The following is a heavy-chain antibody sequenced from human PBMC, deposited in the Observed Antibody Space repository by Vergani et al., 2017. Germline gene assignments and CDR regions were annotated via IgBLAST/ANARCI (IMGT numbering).Heavy chain of an antibody. J-gene: IGHJ6*02. Sequence: QVQLVESGGGVVQPGTSLRLSCVVSGFALNRHAMYWVRQAPGKGLEWVVGISFDGTNEYYPDLVKGRFTISRENAKCSLYLQMNSLRAEDTGVYYCPRDRYYLGSGSYPYFYYYGLDVWGQGTAVTVSS. CDR2: ISFDGTNE. V-gene: IGHV3-30-3*01. CDR3: PRDRYYLGSGSYPYFYYYGLDV. D-gene: IGHD3-10*01. CDR1: GFALNRHA.